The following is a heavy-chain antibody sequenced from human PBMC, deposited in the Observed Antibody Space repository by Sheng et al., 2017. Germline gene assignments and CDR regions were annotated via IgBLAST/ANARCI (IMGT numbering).Heavy chain of an antibody. CDR2: IRSKANSYAT. Sequence: EVQLVESGGGLVQPGGSRRNYSCAASGFTFSGSAMHWVRQASGKGLEWVGRIRSKANSYATAYAASVKGRFTISRDDSKNTAYLQMNSLKTEDTAVYYCTRPGYCSSTSCYWGSHGMDVWDQGP. J-gene: IGHJ6*02. D-gene: IGHD2-2*01. V-gene: IGHV3-73*02. CDR3: TRPGYCSSTSCYWGSHGMDV. CDR1: GFTFSGSA.